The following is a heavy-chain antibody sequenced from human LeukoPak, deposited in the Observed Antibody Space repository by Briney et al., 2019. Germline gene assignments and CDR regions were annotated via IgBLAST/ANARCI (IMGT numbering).Heavy chain of an antibody. J-gene: IGHJ4*02. D-gene: IGHD1-26*01. CDR3: AKEYTGTFSPFPSYFDN. V-gene: IGHV3-23*01. Sequence: GSLRLSCAASGFTFSSYWMHWVRQAPGKGLEWVSAISGSGGSTYYADSVKGRFTISRDNSKNTLYLQMNSLGAEDTAIYYCAKEYTGTFSPFPSYFDNWGQGTLVTVSS. CDR2: ISGSGGST. CDR1: GFTFSSYW.